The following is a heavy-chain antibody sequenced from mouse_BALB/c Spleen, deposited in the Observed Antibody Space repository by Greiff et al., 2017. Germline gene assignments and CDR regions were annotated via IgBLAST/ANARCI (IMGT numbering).Heavy chain of an antibody. D-gene: IGHD3-3*01. Sequence: QVQLQQSGAELVKPGASVKLSCKASGYTFTSYYMYWVKQRPGQGLEWIGEINPSNGGTNFNEKFKSKATLTVDKSSSTAYMQLSSLTSEDSAVYYCTRSGTENMDYWGQGTSVTVSS. CDR3: TRSGTENMDY. V-gene: IGHV1S81*02. CDR1: GYTFTSYY. CDR2: INPSNGGT. J-gene: IGHJ4*01.